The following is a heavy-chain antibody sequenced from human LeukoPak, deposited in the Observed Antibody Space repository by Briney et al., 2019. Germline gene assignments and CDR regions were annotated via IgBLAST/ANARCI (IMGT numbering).Heavy chain of an antibody. J-gene: IGHJ5*02. CDR3: ARGSDCSTTSCHWAWFDP. Sequence: GGSLRLSCAASGFTVSSNYMSWGRQAPGKGLEWVSVIYSGGSTYYADSVKGRFTISRDNSKNTLYLQMNSLRAEDTAVYYCARGSDCSTTSCHWAWFDPWGQGTLVTVSS. V-gene: IGHV3-53*01. CDR1: GFTVSSNY. CDR2: IYSGGST. D-gene: IGHD2-2*01.